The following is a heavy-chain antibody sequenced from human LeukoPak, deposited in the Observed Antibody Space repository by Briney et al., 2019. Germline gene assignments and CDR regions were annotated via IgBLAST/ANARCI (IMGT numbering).Heavy chain of an antibody. Sequence: SGPTLVRPPQTLTVTCTFSGFPLTTPTVGVAWIRQPPGKALEWLAVYYWDDDRRYSPSLRSRLTITKDTSKNQVVLTMTNMDPVDTGTYYCAHIMITYGGVTAQDAFDVWGQGAMVTV. J-gene: IGHJ3*01. D-gene: IGHD3-16*01. CDR3: AHIMITYGGVTAQDAFDV. CDR2: YYWDDDR. V-gene: IGHV2-5*02. CDR1: GFPLTTPTVG.